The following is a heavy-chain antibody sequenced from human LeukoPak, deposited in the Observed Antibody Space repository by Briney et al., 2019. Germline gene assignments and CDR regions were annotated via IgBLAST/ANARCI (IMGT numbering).Heavy chain of an antibody. D-gene: IGHD6-19*01. V-gene: IGHV4-34*01. J-gene: IGHJ4*02. CDR1: GGSFSGYY. CDR2: INHSGST. Sequence: SSETLSLTCAVYGGSFSGYYWSWIRQPPGKGLEWIGEINHSGSTSYNPSLKSRVTISVDTSKNQFSLKLSSVTAADTAVYYCASRRAVAGRGDYFDYWGQGTLVTVSS. CDR3: ASRRAVAGRGDYFDY.